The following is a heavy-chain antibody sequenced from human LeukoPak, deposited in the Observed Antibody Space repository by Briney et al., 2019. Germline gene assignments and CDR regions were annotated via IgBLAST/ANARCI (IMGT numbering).Heavy chain of an antibody. CDR3: ARDREAACPNWFDP. CDR1: GYTFTTYG. CDR2: IRVYNCNT. V-gene: IGHV1-18*01. J-gene: IGHJ5*02. Sequence: GGSVTVSCKASGYTFTTYGLSWVRPAPGQGLEGMGWIRVYNCNTDYAQKFQGRVTMNTDTSTSTAYMELRSLKSDDTAVYYCARDREAACPNWFDPWGQGTLVTVSS. D-gene: IGHD6-6*01.